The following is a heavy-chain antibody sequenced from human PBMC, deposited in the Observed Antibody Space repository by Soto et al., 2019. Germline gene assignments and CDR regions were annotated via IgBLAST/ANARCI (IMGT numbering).Heavy chain of an antibody. CDR1: GFTFSSYA. J-gene: IGHJ6*01. D-gene: IGHD3-22*01. V-gene: IGHV3-23*01. CDR2: ISGSGGST. Sequence: GGSLRLACADSGFTFSSYAMSWVRQAPGKGLEWVSAISGSGGSTYYADSVKGRFTISRDNSKNTLYLQMNSLRAEDTAVYYCARHYDSSGLDVGGQGTTVTVSS. CDR3: ARHYDSSGLDV.